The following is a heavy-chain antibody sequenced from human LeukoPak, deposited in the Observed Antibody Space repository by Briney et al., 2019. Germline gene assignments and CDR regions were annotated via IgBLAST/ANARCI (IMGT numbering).Heavy chain of an antibody. D-gene: IGHD6-13*01. Sequence: GGSLRLSCAASGFTFSSYGMHWVRQAPGKGLEWVAFIRYDGSNKYYADSVKGRFTISRDNSKNTLYLQMNSLRAEDTAVYYCAKDLKAAAGIFDHWGQGTLVTVSS. CDR1: GFTFSSYG. V-gene: IGHV3-30*02. J-gene: IGHJ4*02. CDR2: IRYDGSNK. CDR3: AKDLKAAAGIFDH.